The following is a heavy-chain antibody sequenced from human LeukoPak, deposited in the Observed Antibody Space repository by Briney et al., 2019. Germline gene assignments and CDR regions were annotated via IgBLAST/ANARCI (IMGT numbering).Heavy chain of an antibody. D-gene: IGHD4-17*01. V-gene: IGHV4-4*09. CDR1: GGSISSYY. Sequence: SETLSLTCTVSGGSISSYYWSWIRQPPGKGLEWIGYIYTNGSTNYNPSLKSRVTMLVDTSKNQFSLKLSSVTAADTAVYYCARHEGYGDYVGDFDYWGQGTLVTVSS. CDR3: ARHEGYGDYVGDFDY. J-gene: IGHJ4*02. CDR2: IYTNGST.